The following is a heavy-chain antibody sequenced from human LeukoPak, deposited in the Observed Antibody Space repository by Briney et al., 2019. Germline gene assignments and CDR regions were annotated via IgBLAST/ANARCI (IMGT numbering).Heavy chain of an antibody. J-gene: IGHJ4*02. Sequence: EASVKVSCKASGYTFTSYDINWVRQAPGQGFEWMGWMNPNSGNTGYAQKFRGRVTMTRNTSISTAYMELSSLRSEDTAVYYCARGNWNDDYYFDYWGQGTLVTVSS. D-gene: IGHD1-1*01. CDR1: GYTFTSYD. CDR2: MNPNSGNT. CDR3: ARGNWNDDYYFDY. V-gene: IGHV1-8*01.